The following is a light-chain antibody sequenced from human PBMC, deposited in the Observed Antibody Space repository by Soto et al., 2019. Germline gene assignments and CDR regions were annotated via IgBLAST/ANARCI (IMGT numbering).Light chain of an antibody. Sequence: DIQMNQSPSSLSASVGDRVTITCRASQNIRNYLAWYQQKAVKAPKLLIYAASILPSGVPSRFSHSGSWPDFTLTNRSLQAEDFATYCCHQSCSIPLTFGQGPKVHI. J-gene: IGKJ1*01. CDR2: AAS. V-gene: IGKV1-39*01. CDR1: QNIRNY. CDR3: HQSCSIPLT.